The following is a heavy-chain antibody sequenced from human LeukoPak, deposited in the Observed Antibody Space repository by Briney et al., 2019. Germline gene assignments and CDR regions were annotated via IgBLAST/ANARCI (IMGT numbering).Heavy chain of an antibody. D-gene: IGHD2/OR15-2a*01. CDR1: GDSINSRNHY. V-gene: IGHV4-39*01. Sequence: SETLSLTCSVSGDSINSRNHYWGWLPPPPGQGLEWFASIYSSGATNSNPSLKSRVIISVSKSKNHLTLKLITVTASDTADYYCAIHSMRYNWFDPWGQGALVTVSS. J-gene: IGHJ5*02. CDR3: AIHSMRYNWFDP. CDR2: IYSSGAT.